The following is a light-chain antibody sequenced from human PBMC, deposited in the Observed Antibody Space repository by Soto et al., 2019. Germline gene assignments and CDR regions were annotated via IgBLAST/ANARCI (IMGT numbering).Light chain of an antibody. CDR1: SSDVGGYNY. CDR2: AVS. V-gene: IGLV2-14*01. Sequence: QSALTQPASVSGSPGQSITISCTGTSSDVGGYNYVSWFQQLPGKAPKLMIYAVSNRPSGVSNRFSGSKSGNTASLTISGLRAEDEADYYCSSFTSSTTFVFGTGTKLTVL. CDR3: SSFTSSTTFV. J-gene: IGLJ1*01.